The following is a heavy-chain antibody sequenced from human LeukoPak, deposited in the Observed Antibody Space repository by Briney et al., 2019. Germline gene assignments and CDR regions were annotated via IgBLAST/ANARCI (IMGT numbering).Heavy chain of an antibody. Sequence: KPGGSLRLSCAASGFTLSSYTMNWVRQAPGKGLEWVSSISSSRTFMNDADSMKGRFTISRDNPKNSLYLQMNNLRAEDTAVYYCASGCGWYTNWGQGTLVTVSS. V-gene: IGHV3-21*01. CDR3: ASGCGWYTN. CDR1: GFTLSSYT. CDR2: ISSSRTFM. D-gene: IGHD6-19*01. J-gene: IGHJ4*02.